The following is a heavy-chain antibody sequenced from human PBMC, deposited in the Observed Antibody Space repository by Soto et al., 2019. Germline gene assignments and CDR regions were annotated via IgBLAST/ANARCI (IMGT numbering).Heavy chain of an antibody. V-gene: IGHV4-34*01. D-gene: IGHD1-1*01. CDR3: ARVERGTATTVVDAFDI. Sequence: QVQLQQWGAGLLKPSETLSLTCAVYGGFVSSGSYYWSWIRQPPGKGLEWIGEMSHSGGSHFNPSLKRRGNISVDTAKNQFSLKMGSVTAADTALYYCARVERGTATTVVDAFDIWGPGTMVTVSS. CDR2: MSHSGGS. CDR1: GGFVSSGSYY. J-gene: IGHJ3*02.